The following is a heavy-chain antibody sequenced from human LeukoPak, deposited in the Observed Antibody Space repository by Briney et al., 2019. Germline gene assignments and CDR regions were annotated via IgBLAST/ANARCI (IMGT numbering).Heavy chain of an antibody. Sequence: GGSLRLSCAASGFNFGSYSMTWVRQAPGKGLERVANINKDGSENYYLDSVKGRFTISRDNAKNSLYLQMSSLRDDDTAVYYCTRDRGWQQFDYWGQGTLVTVSS. CDR2: INKDGSEN. CDR1: GFNFGSYS. J-gene: IGHJ4*02. D-gene: IGHD5-24*01. CDR3: TRDRGWQQFDY. V-gene: IGHV3-7*01.